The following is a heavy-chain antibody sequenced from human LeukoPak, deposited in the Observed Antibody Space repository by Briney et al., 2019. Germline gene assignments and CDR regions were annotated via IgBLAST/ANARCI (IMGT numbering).Heavy chain of an antibody. Sequence: PWASVKVSCKASGYTFTSYDFNWVRQAPGQGLEWMGGIIPIFGTANYAQKFQGRVTITADESTSTAYMELSSLRSEDTAVYYCARDRGITIPGYYGMDVWGQGTTVTVSS. CDR2: IIPIFGTA. D-gene: IGHD3-3*01. CDR3: ARDRGITIPGYYGMDV. V-gene: IGHV1-69*13. J-gene: IGHJ6*02. CDR1: GYTFTSYD.